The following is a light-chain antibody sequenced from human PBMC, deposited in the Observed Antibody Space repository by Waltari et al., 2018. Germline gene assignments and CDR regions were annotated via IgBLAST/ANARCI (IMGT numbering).Light chain of an antibody. CDR1: QSISNW. CDR3: QQYNSYSLLS. J-gene: IGKJ4*01. V-gene: IGKV1-5*03. CDR2: KAS. Sequence: DIQMTQSPSSLSASVGDRFTITCRASQSISNWLAWYQQKPGKAPKLLIYKASTLESGVPSRFSGRGSETEFTLTISSLQPDDFATYYGQQYNSYSLLSFGGGTKVEIK.